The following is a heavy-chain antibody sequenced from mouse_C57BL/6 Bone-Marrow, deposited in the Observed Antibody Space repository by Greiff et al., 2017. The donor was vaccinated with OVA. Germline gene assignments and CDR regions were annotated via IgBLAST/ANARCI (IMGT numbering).Heavy chain of an antibody. D-gene: IGHD2-3*01. J-gene: IGHJ2*01. Sequence: EVQLQQSGAELVRPGASVKLSCTASGFNIKDDYMHWVKQRPEQGLEWIGRIDPENGDTEYASKFQGKATITADTSSNTAYLQLSSLTSEGTAVYYCTAGFGYSYWGQGTTLTVSS. CDR1: GFNIKDDY. CDR3: TAGFGYSY. V-gene: IGHV14-4*01. CDR2: IDPENGDT.